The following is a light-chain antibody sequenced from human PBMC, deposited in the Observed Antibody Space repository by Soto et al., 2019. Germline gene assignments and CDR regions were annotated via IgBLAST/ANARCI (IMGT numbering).Light chain of an antibody. V-gene: IGLV2-14*03. CDR3: TSWTTSTTMI. Sequence: QSVLTQPASVSGSPGQSITISCTGTSSDIGAYNFVSWYQQHPGKAPKLMLYDVNIRPSGVSNRFSGSKSGNTASLTISGFQAEDEADYYCTSWTTSTTMIFGGGTKLTVL. J-gene: IGLJ2*01. CDR2: DVN. CDR1: SSDIGAYNF.